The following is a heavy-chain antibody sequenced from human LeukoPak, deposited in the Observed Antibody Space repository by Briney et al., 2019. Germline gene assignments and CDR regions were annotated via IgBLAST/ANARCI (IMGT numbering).Heavy chain of an antibody. Sequence: GASVKVSCKXSGYTFTGYYMHWVRQAPRQGLEWMGRINPNSGGTNYAQKFQGRVTMTRDTSISTAYMELSRLRSDDTAVYYCAVWEYQLPAFDYWGQGTLVTVSS. CDR2: INPNSGGT. CDR1: GYTFTGYY. D-gene: IGHD2-2*01. J-gene: IGHJ4*02. CDR3: AVWEYQLPAFDY. V-gene: IGHV1-2*06.